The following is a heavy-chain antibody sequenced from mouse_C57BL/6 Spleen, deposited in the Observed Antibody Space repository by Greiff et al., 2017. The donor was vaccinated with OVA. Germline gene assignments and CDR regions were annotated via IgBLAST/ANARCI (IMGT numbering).Heavy chain of an antibody. Sequence: QVQLQQPGAELVRPGSSVKLSCKASGYTFTSYWMHWVKQRPIQGLEWIGNIDPSDSEPHYNQKFKDKATLTVDKSSSTAYMQLSSLTSEDSAVYYCARDYGSSWFAYWGQGTLVTVSA. CDR3: ARDYGSSWFAY. J-gene: IGHJ3*01. D-gene: IGHD1-1*01. V-gene: IGHV1-52*01. CDR2: IDPSDSEP. CDR1: GYTFTSYW.